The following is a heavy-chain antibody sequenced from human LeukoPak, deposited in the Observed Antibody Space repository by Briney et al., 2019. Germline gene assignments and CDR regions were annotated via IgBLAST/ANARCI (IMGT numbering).Heavy chain of an antibody. Sequence: GGSLRLSCAASGFTVSSYYMSWVGQAPGKGLEWLSVIYSGGGTSYSDAVKGGLAISRDDSKNTLYLQMSSLRAEDTAVYYCAGGTGGYSYGYYYWGQGTLVTVSS. V-gene: IGHV3-53*01. CDR3: AGGTGGYSYGYYY. CDR2: IYSGGGT. CDR1: GFTVSSYY. J-gene: IGHJ4*02. D-gene: IGHD5-18*01.